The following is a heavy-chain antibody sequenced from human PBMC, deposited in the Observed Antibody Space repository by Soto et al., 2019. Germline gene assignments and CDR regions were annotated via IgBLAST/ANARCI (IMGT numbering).Heavy chain of an antibody. CDR2: IYPGDSNT. CDR1: GYSFTSYW. CDR3: ARHAYDFWSGHPNPRYYYGMDV. V-gene: IGHV5-51*01. Sequence: EVQLVQSGAEVKKPGESLKISCKGSGYSFTSYWIGWVRQMPGKGLECMGIIYPGDSNTRYSPSLQGQVTISVDKSISTAYLQWSSLKATDTAMYYCARHAYDFWSGHPNPRYYYGMDVWGQGTTVTVSS. J-gene: IGHJ6*02. D-gene: IGHD3-3*01.